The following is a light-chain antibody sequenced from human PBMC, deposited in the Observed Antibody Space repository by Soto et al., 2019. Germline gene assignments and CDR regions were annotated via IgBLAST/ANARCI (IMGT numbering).Light chain of an antibody. CDR2: EVS. V-gene: IGLV2-14*01. CDR3: SSYTTSTSFIL. J-gene: IGLJ2*01. Sequence: QSALTQPASVSGSPGQSITIPCPGTSRDIGNYDFVSWYQQVPGTAPKAMIYEVSSRPSGVSNRFSGSKSGNTASLTISGLQAEDEAYYYCSSYTTSTSFILFGGGTKLTVL. CDR1: SRDIGNYDF.